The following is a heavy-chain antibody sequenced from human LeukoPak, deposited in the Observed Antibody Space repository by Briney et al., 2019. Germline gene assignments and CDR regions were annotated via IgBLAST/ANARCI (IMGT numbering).Heavy chain of an antibody. J-gene: IGHJ5*02. CDR1: GFTFSNYW. CDR3: XXXXGQYYDTSDNWFDP. D-gene: IGHD3-22*01. V-gene: IGHV3-74*01. Sequence: GGSLRLSCAASGFTFSNYWMHWVRQAPGKGLVWVSRINSDGINTSYADSVKGRFTISRDNAKNTLNLQMNSLRAEDTAVYYXXXXXGQYYDTSDNWFDPWGQGTLVTVSS. CDR2: INSDGINT.